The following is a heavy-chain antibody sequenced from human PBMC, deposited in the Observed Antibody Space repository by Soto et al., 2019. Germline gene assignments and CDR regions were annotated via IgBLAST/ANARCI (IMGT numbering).Heavy chain of an antibody. CDR3: ARAIVVTIGGMDV. CDR1: GGSISSADYY. Sequence: SETLSLTCTVSGGSISSADYYFICVRQPPGKGLEWIGYIYYSGSTFFNPSLKSRVTISKDTSRNQFSLRLNSVTAADTAVYYCARAIVVTIGGMDVWGQGTTVTVSS. V-gene: IGHV4-30-4*01. D-gene: IGHD5-12*01. J-gene: IGHJ6*02. CDR2: IYYSGST.